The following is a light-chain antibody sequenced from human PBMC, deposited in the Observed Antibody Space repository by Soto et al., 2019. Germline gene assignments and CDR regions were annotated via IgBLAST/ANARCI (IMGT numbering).Light chain of an antibody. V-gene: IGKV4-1*01. CDR1: QSALYSSNNKNY. CDR3: QQYYSTPVT. Sequence: DIVMTQSPDSLAVSLGERVTIKCKSSQSALYSSNNKNYLAWYQQKPGQPPKLLIYWASTRESGVPDRFSGSGSGTDFTLTISSLQAEDVAVYYCQQYYSTPVTFGGGTKVEIK. J-gene: IGKJ4*01. CDR2: WAS.